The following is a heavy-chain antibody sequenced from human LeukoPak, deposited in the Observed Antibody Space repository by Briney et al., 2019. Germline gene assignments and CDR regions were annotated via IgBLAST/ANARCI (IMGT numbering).Heavy chain of an antibody. J-gene: IGHJ5*02. V-gene: IGHV4-38-2*01. Sequence: PSETLSLTCAVSGYSISSGYYWGWIRQPPGKGLEWIGSIYHSGSTYYNPSLKRRVTISVDTSKNQFSLKLSSVTAADTAVYYCARNSFPCTSCYHIGNWFDPWGQGTLVTVSS. CDR1: GYSISSGYY. CDR2: IYHSGST. D-gene: IGHD2-2*01. CDR3: ARNSFPCTSCYHIGNWFDP.